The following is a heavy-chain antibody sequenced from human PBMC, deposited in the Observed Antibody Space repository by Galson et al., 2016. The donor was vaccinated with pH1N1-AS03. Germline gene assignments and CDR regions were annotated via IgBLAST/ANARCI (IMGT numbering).Heavy chain of an antibody. D-gene: IGHD3-16*02. V-gene: IGHV4-59*08. CDR2: IYYNGDT. J-gene: IGHJ6*02. Sequence: SETLSLTCTVSGGSINSYYWSWFRQPPGNGLEWIGQIYYNGDTLYNPSLRGRVTISLDTSMTQFSLRLSSVTAADTAVYYCGRHLRSSSSMDVWGQGTTVTVSS. CDR3: GRHLRSSSSMDV. CDR1: GGSINSYY.